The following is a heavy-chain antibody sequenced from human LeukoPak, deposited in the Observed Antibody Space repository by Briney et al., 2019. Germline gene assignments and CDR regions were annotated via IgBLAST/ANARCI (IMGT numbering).Heavy chain of an antibody. D-gene: IGHD2-2*01. V-gene: IGHV5-51*01. CDR1: GYSFTSYW. J-gene: IGHJ4*02. Sequence: GESLKISCKGSGYSFTSYWIGWVRQMPGKGLEWMGIIYPGDSDTRYSPSFQGQVTISADKSISTAYLQWSSLRASDTVMYYCARRGYCSSTSCYSLDYWGQGTLVTVSS. CDR3: ARRGYCSSTSCYSLDY. CDR2: IYPGDSDT.